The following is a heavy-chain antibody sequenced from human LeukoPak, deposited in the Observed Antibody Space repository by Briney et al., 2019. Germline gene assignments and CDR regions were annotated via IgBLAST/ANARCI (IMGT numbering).Heavy chain of an antibody. J-gene: IGHJ4*02. V-gene: IGHV3-30*18. CDR3: AKDRSDILTGYYPDY. D-gene: IGHD3-9*01. Sequence: AGRSLRLSCAASGFTFSSYGMHWVRQAPGKGLEWVAVISYDGSNKYYADSVKGRFTISRDNSKNTLYPQMNSLRAEDTAVYYCAKDRSDILTGYYPDYWGQGTLVTVSS. CDR2: ISYDGSNK. CDR1: GFTFSSYG.